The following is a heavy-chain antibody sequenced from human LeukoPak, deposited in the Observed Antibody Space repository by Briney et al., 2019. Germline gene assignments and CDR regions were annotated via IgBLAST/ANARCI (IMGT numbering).Heavy chain of an antibody. CDR2: IYWDDDK. V-gene: IGHV2-5*02. CDR3: ARLAYYDNSGSSRPFDI. D-gene: IGHD3-22*01. J-gene: IGHJ3*02. Sequence: SGPTLLHPTQTLTLTCAFSGFSLPTRGVGVGWIRQPPGKALEWLSLIYWDDDKRYSPSLKSRLTITKDTSKKQVVLTVTNLDPVDTATYYCARLAYYDNSGSSRPFDIWGQGTRVTVSS. CDR1: GFSLPTRGVG.